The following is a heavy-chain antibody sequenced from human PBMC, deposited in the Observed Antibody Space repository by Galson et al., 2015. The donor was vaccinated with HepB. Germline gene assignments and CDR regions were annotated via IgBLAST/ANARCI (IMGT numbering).Heavy chain of an antibody. Sequence: SVKVSCKASGYTFTRYYMHWVRQAPGQGLEWMGIINPSGGSTSYAQKFQGRVTMTRDTSTSTVYMELSSLRSEDTAVYYCARERYCTNGVCHTSYYYYMDVWGKGTTVTVSS. V-gene: IGHV1-46*01. CDR2: INPSGGST. J-gene: IGHJ6*03. D-gene: IGHD2-8*01. CDR1: GYTFTRYY. CDR3: ARERYCTNGVCHTSYYYYMDV.